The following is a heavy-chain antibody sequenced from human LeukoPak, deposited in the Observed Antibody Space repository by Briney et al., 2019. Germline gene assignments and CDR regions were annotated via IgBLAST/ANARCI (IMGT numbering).Heavy chain of an antibody. V-gene: IGHV3-30*19. D-gene: IGHD1-1*01. Sequence: GGSLRLSCAASGFTFRIYGMYWVRQAPGKGLEWVAVVSYDGSYKYYADSVKGRFTISRDNSKNTLYLQMNSLRAEDTAVYYCARAPGYGAAYYFDYWGQGTLVTVSS. J-gene: IGHJ4*02. CDR3: ARAPGYGAAYYFDY. CDR2: VSYDGSYK. CDR1: GFTFRIYG.